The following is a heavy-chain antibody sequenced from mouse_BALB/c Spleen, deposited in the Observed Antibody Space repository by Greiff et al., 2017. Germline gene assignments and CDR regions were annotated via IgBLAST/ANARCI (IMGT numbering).Heavy chain of an antibody. CDR1: GFTFTDYY. V-gene: IGHV7-3*02. D-gene: IGHD2-14*01. CDR3: ARDKYDIDV. Sequence: EVHLVESGGGLVQPGGSLRLSCATSGFTFTDYYMSWVRQPPGKALEWLGFIRNKANGYTTEYSASVKGRFTISRDNSQSILYLQMNTLRAEDSATYYCARDKYDIDVWGAGTTVTVSS. J-gene: IGHJ1*01. CDR2: IRNKANGYTT.